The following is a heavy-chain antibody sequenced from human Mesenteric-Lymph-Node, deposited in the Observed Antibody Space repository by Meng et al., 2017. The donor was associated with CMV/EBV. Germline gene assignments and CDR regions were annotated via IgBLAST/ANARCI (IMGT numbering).Heavy chain of an antibody. CDR3: ARGRSMVVTPPQH. J-gene: IGHJ1*01. CDR1: GFTFSSYA. D-gene: IGHD4-23*01. V-gene: IGHV3-23*01. CDR2: ISGSGGST. Sequence: GESLKISCAASGFTFSSYAMSWVRQAPGKGLEWVSAISGSGGSTYYADSVKGRFTISRDNSKNTLYLQMNSLRAEDTAVYYCARGRSMVVTPPQHWGQGTLVIVSS.